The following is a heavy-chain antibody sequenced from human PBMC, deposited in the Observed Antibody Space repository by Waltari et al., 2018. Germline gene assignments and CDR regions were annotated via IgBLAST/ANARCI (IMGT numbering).Heavy chain of an antibody. CDR3: ARAKRRDGYNTDAFDI. CDR2: INAGNGNT. Sequence: QVQLVQSGAEVKKTGASVKVSCKASGYTFTSYAMHWVSQAPGQRLEWMGWINAGNGNTKYSQKFQGRVTITRDTSASTAYMELSSLRSEDTAVYYCARAKRRDGYNTDAFDIWGQGTMVTVSS. J-gene: IGHJ3*02. D-gene: IGHD5-12*01. CDR1: GYTFTSYA. V-gene: IGHV1-3*01.